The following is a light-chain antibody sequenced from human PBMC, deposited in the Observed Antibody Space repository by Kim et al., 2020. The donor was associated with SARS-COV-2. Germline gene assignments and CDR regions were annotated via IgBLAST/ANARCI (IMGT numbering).Light chain of an antibody. CDR2: EVS. Sequence: QPASISCKPPQSLLHSDGKQYLYLYLQKPGQPPQLLIYEVSKRFSGVPDRFSGSGSGTDFTLKISRVEAEDVGLYYCMQSIQRLYSFGQGTKLEIK. CDR3: MQSIQRLYS. CDR1: QSLLHSDGKQY. J-gene: IGKJ2*03. V-gene: IGKV2D-29*01.